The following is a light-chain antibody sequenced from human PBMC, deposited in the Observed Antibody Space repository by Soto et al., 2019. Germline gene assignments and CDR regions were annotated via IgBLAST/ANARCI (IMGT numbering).Light chain of an antibody. CDR2: DAS. V-gene: IGKV3-11*01. J-gene: IGKJ4*01. Sequence: EIVLTQSPATLSLSPGERATLSCRASQSVSSYLAWYQQKPGQAPRLLIYDASNRATGIPARFSGSGSGTAFTLTIRRLEPEDFADYYCQQRSNWLTFGGGTKVEIK. CDR3: QQRSNWLT. CDR1: QSVSSY.